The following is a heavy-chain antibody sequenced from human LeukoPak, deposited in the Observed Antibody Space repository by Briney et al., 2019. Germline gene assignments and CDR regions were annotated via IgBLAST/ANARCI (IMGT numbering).Heavy chain of an antibody. CDR3: ARGIYYDSSGYYFDY. V-gene: IGHV4-30-4*01. Sequence: PSQTLSLTCTVSGGSISSGDYYWSWIRQPPGKGLEWIEYIYYSGSTYYNPSLKSRVTISVDTSKNQFSLKLSSVTAADTAVYYCARGIYYDSSGYYFDYWGQGTLVTVSS. CDR1: GGSISSGDYY. D-gene: IGHD3-22*01. CDR2: IYYSGST. J-gene: IGHJ4*02.